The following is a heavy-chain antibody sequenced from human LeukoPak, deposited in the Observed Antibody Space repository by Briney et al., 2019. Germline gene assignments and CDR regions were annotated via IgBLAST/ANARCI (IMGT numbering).Heavy chain of an antibody. Sequence: GGSLRLSCAASGFTFSSYAMSWVRQAPGKGLEWVSGINDDGGSTYYADSVKGRFTISRDNSRNTLYLQMNSLRADDTAVYYCAKLSHTYYYDSSGYLFDYWGQGTLVTVSS. CDR2: INDDGGST. V-gene: IGHV3-23*01. CDR3: AKLSHTYYYDSSGYLFDY. CDR1: GFTFSSYA. J-gene: IGHJ4*02. D-gene: IGHD3-22*01.